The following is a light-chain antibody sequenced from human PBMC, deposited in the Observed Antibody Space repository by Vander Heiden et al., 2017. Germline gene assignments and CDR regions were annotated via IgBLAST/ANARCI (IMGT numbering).Light chain of an antibody. J-gene: IGLJ2*01. CDR2: KVT. CDR1: SSNVGNYNL. V-gene: IGLV2-23*01. CDR3: CSYELNDTLL. Sequence: QSALPQPAPVPGSPGQSITTACTGTSSNVGNYNLVSWYQQHPGKAPKLMIYKVTPRPSGVSNRFSGSKSGNTASLTISGLQAEDEADYYCCSYELNDTLLFGGGTKLTVL.